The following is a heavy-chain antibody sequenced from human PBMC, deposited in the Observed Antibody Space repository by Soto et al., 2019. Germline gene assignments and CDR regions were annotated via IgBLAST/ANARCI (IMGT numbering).Heavy chain of an antibody. J-gene: IGHJ5*02. CDR2: IIPIFGTA. CDR3: ARDRGGSSWHSNWFDP. CDR1: GGTFSSYA. D-gene: IGHD6-13*01. V-gene: IGHV1-69*13. Sequence: SVKVSCKASGGTFSSYAISWVRQAPGQGLEWMGGIIPIFGTANYAQKFQGRVTITADESTSTAYMELGSLRSEDTAVYYCARDRGGSSWHSNWFDPWGQGTLVTVSS.